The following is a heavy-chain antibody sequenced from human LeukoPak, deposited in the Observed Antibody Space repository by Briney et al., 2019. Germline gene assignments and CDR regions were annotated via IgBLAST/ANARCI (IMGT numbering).Heavy chain of an antibody. CDR2: IYYSGST. CDR3: AGGGVVVAQHLAY. D-gene: IGHD2-2*01. J-gene: IGHJ4*02. V-gene: IGHV4-59*01. CDR1: GGSISSYY. Sequence: SETLSLTCTVSGGSISSYYWSWIRQPPGKGLEWIGYIYYSGSTNYNPSLKSRVTISVDTSKNQFSLKLSSVTAADTAVYYCAGGGVVVAQHLAYWGQGTLVTVSS.